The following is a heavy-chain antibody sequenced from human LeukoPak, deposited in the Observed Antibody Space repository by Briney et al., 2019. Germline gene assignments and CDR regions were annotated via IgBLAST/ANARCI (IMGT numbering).Heavy chain of an antibody. CDR1: GGSISSSSYY. J-gene: IGHJ3*02. V-gene: IGHV4-39*01. D-gene: IGHD3-22*01. CDR3: TRRTDYYDSSGYSVAFDI. Sequence: SETLSLTCTVSGGSISSSSYYWGWIRQPPGKGLEWIGSIYYSGSTYYNPSLKSRVTISVDTSKNQFSLKLSSVTAADTAVYYCTRRTDYYDSSGYSVAFDIWGQGTMVTVSS. CDR2: IYYSGST.